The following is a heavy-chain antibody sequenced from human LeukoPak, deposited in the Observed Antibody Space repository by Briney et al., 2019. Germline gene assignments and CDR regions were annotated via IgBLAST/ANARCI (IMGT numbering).Heavy chain of an antibody. CDR3: AKAPVTSCRGAYCYPFDS. CDR1: GFTFTSYA. J-gene: IGHJ4*02. Sequence: PGGSLRLSCAASGFTFTSYAMSWVRQAPGKGLEWVSAISASGGSTYYADSVKGRFTISRDISKNTLYLQMNSLRVEDTAVYYCAKAPVTSCRGAYCYPFDSWGQGTLVTVSS. CDR2: ISASGGST. V-gene: IGHV3-23*01. D-gene: IGHD2-21*01.